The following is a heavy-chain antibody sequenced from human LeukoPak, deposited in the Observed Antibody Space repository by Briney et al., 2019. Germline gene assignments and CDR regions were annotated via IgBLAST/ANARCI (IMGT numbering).Heavy chain of an antibody. CDR1: GFTFSNAW. J-gene: IGHJ4*02. CDR2: KSKTDGGTT. V-gene: IGHV3-15*01. D-gene: IGHD3-10*01. CDR3: AKEMGHSPHSSGTYWSDGGVGLDY. Sequence: GGSLRLSCAASGFTFSNAWMSWVRQALGKGLEWVGRKSKTDGGTTDYAAPVNGRFTISRDDSKHTLYLQMNSLGAEDTAVYYCAKEMGHSPHSSGTYWSDGGVGLDYWGQGTLVTVSS.